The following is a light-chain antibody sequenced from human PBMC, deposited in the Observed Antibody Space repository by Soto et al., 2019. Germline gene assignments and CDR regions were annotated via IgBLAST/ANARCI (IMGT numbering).Light chain of an antibody. Sequence: QSVLTQPPSASGTLGQRVTLSCSGSSSNIGSNYVYWYQHRPGTAPKLLIYRNNQRTSGVPDRFSGSKAGTSASLAISGLRSEDEADYYCAAWDDSLSAVVFGGGTKVTVL. CDR2: RNN. J-gene: IGLJ2*01. CDR3: AAWDDSLSAVV. V-gene: IGLV1-47*01. CDR1: SSNIGSNY.